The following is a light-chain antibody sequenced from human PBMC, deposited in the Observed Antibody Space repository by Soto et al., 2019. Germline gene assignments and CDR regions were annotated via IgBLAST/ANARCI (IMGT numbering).Light chain of an antibody. Sequence: EIVLTQSPATLSLSPGERATLSCRASQSVSSYLAWYQQKPGQAPRLLIYDASNRATGIPARFSGSGSGTNFTLSISSLGPEDFAVDYCQQRSNWPPITFGQGTRLEIK. V-gene: IGKV3-11*01. J-gene: IGKJ5*01. CDR3: QQRSNWPPIT. CDR2: DAS. CDR1: QSVSSY.